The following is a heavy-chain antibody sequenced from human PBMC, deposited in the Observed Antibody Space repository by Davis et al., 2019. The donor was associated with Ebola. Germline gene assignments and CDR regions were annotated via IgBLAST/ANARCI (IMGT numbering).Heavy chain of an antibody. V-gene: IGHV3-30-3*01. CDR2: ISYDGSNR. J-gene: IGHJ4*02. CDR3: ARASLYCGGDCSYYFDY. Sequence: PGGSLRLSCAASGFTFSTYAMHWVRQAPGKGLEWVAVISYDGSNRYYAESVKGRFTISRDNSKNTVYLQMISLRAEDTAVYYCARASLYCGGDCSYYFDYWGQGTLVTVSS. D-gene: IGHD2-21*02. CDR1: GFTFSTYA.